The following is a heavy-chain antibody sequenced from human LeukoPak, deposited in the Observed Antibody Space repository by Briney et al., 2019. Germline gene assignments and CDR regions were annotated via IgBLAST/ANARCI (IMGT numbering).Heavy chain of an antibody. CDR2: ISSSGTAI. J-gene: IGHJ4*02. V-gene: IGHV3-48*03. D-gene: IGHD3-10*01. Sequence: PGGSLGLSCAASGFTFSSCEMNWVRQAPGKGLEWVSYISSSGTAIYYADSVKGRFTISRDSAKNSLYLEMNSLRAEDTAVYYCARGVQYLNYFDYWGQGTLVTVSS. CDR1: GFTFSSCE. CDR3: ARGVQYLNYFDY.